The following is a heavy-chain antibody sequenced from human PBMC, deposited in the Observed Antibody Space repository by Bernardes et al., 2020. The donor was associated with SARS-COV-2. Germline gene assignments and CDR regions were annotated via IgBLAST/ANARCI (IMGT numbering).Heavy chain of an antibody. D-gene: IGHD1-26*01. V-gene: IGHV3-23*01. J-gene: IGHJ4*01. CDR2: ISGGGGST. CDR3: ARGSGNYYFDY. CDR1: GFTFNNYA. Sequence: VRSLILSCTAAGFTFNNYAMSWVRRAPGKGLEWVSAISGGGGSTYYADSVKGRFTISRDNAKNTLYLQMDSLRAEDTAVYYCARGSGNYYFDYWGHGTLVTVSS.